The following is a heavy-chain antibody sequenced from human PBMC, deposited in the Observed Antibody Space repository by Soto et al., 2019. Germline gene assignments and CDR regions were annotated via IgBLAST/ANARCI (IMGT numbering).Heavy chain of an antibody. Sequence: QLQLQESGSGLVKPSQTLSLTCAVSGGSISSGDYCWSWIRQPAGKGLEWIGYIYNSGGTYYNPSLKSRVTISVDRSKNRFSLKLSSVTAADTAVYYCARVVVAAKGGWFDPWGQGTLVTVSS. CDR3: ARVVVAAKGGWFDP. D-gene: IGHD2-15*01. CDR2: IYNSGGT. CDR1: GGSISSGDYC. J-gene: IGHJ5*02. V-gene: IGHV4-30-2*01.